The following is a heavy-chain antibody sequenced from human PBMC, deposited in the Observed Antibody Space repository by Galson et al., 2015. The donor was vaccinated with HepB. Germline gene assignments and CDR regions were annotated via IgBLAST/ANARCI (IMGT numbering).Heavy chain of an antibody. V-gene: IGHV1-3*04. Sequence: SVKVSCKASGYSFTSNVIHWVRQAPGQRLEWMGWINTGNGNTEYSQKFQGRVIITRDTSASTVYMELSSLRSEDTALYYCARDGPSYRGGYYFDYWGQGTLVTVSS. J-gene: IGHJ4*02. CDR2: INTGNGNT. CDR1: GYSFTSNV. CDR3: ARDGPSYRGGYYFDY. D-gene: IGHD3-10*01.